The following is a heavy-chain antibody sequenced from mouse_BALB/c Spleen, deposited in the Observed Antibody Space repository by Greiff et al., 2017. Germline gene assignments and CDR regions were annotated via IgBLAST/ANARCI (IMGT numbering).Heavy chain of an antibody. V-gene: IGHV1-4*01. CDR2: INPSSGYT. Sequence: VKLVESGAELARPGASVKMSCKASGYTFTSYTMHWVKQRPGQGLEWIGYINPSSGYTNYNQKFKDKATLTADKSSSTAYMQLSSLTSEDSAVYYCARHGSLDYWGQGTTLTVSS. CDR3: ARHGSLDY. D-gene: IGHD1-1*01. CDR1: GYTFTSYT. J-gene: IGHJ2*01.